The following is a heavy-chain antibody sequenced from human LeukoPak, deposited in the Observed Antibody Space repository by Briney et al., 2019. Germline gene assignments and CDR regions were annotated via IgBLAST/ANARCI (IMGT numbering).Heavy chain of an antibody. CDR2: IRSKPNNYAT. CDR1: GFTFSGAA. CDR3: TRPLGAAAGTYFDP. Sequence: GGSLRLSCAASGFTFSGAAMHWVRQASGKGPEWVGHIRSKPNNYATAYAASVKGRFTISRDDSKNTAYLQMNSLKIEDTAVYYCTRPLGAAAGTYFDPWGQGTLVTVSS. J-gene: IGHJ5*02. V-gene: IGHV3-73*01. D-gene: IGHD6-13*01.